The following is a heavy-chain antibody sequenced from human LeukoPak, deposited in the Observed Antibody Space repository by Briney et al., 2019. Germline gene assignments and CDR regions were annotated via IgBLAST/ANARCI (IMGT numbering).Heavy chain of an antibody. J-gene: IGHJ4*01. CDR1: GFTFSSYW. CDR3: ARTPGDSSSWYSDS. D-gene: IGHD6-13*01. V-gene: IGHV3-74*01. Sequence: GGSLRVSCAASGFTFSSYWMHWVRQAPGKGLVWVSRINSDGSSTSYADSVKGRFTISRDNAKNTLYLQMSSLRPEDTAVYYCARTPGDSSSWYSDSWGHGTLVTVSS. CDR2: INSDGSST.